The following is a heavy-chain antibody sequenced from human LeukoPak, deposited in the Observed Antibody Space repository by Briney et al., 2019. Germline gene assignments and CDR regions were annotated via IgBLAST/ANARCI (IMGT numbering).Heavy chain of an antibody. J-gene: IGHJ6*03. CDR1: GFTFSTYA. CDR2: ISSNRGST. Sequence: TGGSLRLSCAASGFTFSTYAMHWVRQAPGKGLEYVSAISSNRGSTYYANSVKGRFTISRDNSKKTLYLQMGSLRTEDTAVYYCANDGDSSGYYYYYYYYYMDVWGKGTTVTISS. V-gene: IGHV3-64*01. CDR3: ANDGDSSGYYYYYYYYYMDV. D-gene: IGHD3-22*01.